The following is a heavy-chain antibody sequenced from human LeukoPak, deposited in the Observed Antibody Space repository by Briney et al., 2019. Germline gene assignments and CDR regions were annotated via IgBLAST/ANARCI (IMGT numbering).Heavy chain of an antibody. Sequence: ASVTVSCKASGYTFTSYGISWVRQAPGQGLEWMGWISAYNGNTNYAQKLQGRVTMTTDTSTSTAYMELRSLRSDDTAVCYCARIPEYGDYFDYWGQGTLVTVSS. CDR3: ARIPEYGDYFDY. CDR1: GYTFTSYG. J-gene: IGHJ4*02. V-gene: IGHV1-18*01. D-gene: IGHD4-17*01. CDR2: ISAYNGNT.